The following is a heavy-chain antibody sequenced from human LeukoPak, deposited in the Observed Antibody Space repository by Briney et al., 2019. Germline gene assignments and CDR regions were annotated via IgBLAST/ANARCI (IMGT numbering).Heavy chain of an antibody. CDR1: GYTFTSYY. V-gene: IGHV1-46*01. J-gene: IGHJ6*03. CDR2: INPSGGST. Sequence: ASVKVSCKASGYTFTSYYMHWVRQAPGQGLEWMGIINPSGGSTSYAQKFQGRVTMTRDTSTSTVYMELSSLRSADTAVYYCARVRGGSSSWGYYYYMDVWGKGTTVTVSS. D-gene: IGHD6-6*01. CDR3: ARVRGGSSSWGYYYYMDV.